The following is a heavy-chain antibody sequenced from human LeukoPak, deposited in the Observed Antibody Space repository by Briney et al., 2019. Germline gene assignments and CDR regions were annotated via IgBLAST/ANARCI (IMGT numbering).Heavy chain of an antibody. D-gene: IGHD3-3*01. CDR1: GYSFTSYW. CDR3: ARLGVVTHPDDAFDI. J-gene: IGHJ3*02. Sequence: GESLKISCKGSGYSFTSYWIAWVRQMPGKGLEWMGIIYPGDSDTRYSPSFQGQVTISADKSISTAYLQWSSLKASDTAMYYCARLGVVTHPDDAFDIWGQGTMVTVSS. V-gene: IGHV5-51*01. CDR2: IYPGDSDT.